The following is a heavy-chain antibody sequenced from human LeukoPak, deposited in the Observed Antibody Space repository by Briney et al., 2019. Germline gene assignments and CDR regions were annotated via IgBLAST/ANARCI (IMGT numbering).Heavy chain of an antibody. D-gene: IGHD4-11*01. Sequence: PSETLSLTCAVYGGSFSGYYWSWIRQPPGKGLEWIGEINHSGSTNYNPSLKSRVTISVDTSKNQFSLKLSSVTAADTAVYYCARARDYDYSNSFDYWGQGTLVTVSS. CDR1: GGSFSGYY. V-gene: IGHV4-34*01. CDR2: INHSGST. CDR3: ARARDYDYSNSFDY. J-gene: IGHJ4*02.